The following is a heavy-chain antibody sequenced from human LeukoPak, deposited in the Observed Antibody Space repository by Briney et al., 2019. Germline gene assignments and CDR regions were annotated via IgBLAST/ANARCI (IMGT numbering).Heavy chain of an antibody. V-gene: IGHV1-46*01. CDR2: INPSGGST. CDR3: ASETAAGHYYYYYYGMDV. J-gene: IGHJ6*02. CDR1: GYTFTSYY. Sequence: ASVKVSCKASGYTFTSYYMHWVRQAPGQGLEWMGIINPSGGSTSYAQKFQGRVTMTRDTSTSTVYMELSSLRSEDTAVYNCASETAAGHYYYYYYGMDVWGQGTTVTVSS. D-gene: IGHD6-13*01.